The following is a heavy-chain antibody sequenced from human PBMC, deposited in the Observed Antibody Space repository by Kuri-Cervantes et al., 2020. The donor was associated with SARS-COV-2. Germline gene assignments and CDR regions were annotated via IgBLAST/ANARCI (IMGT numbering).Heavy chain of an antibody. D-gene: IGHD5-12*01. J-gene: IGHJ5*02. Sequence: ASVKVSCKASGYTFTGYYMHWVRQAPGQGLEWMGWINPNSGGTNYAQKFQGRVTMTRDTSISTAYMELSRLRFDDTAGYYCARYTPIKGFGGYDYGADWFDPWGQGTLVTVSS. CDR3: ARYTPIKGFGGYDYGADWFDP. CDR2: INPNSGGT. CDR1: GYTFTGYY. V-gene: IGHV1-2*02.